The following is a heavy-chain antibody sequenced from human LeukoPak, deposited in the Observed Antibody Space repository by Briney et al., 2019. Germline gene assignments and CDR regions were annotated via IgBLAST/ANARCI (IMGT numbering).Heavy chain of an antibody. D-gene: IGHD3-22*01. CDR1: GGSISSYY. CDR3: ARDLVPTYYYDSSGYDY. CDR2: IYYSGST. Sequence: SETLSLTCTVSGGSISSYYWSWIRQPPGKGLEWIGYIYYSGSTNYNPSLKSRVTISVDTSKNQFSLKLSSVTAADTAVYYCARDLVPTYYYDSSGYDYWGQGTLVTVSS. V-gene: IGHV4-59*12. J-gene: IGHJ4*02.